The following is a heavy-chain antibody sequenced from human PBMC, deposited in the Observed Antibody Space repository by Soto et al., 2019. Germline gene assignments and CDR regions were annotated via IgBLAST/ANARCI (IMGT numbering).Heavy chain of an antibody. V-gene: IGHV4-31*03. CDR3: ARECYENPTVELGAFDI. CDR1: GGSISSCVYY. J-gene: IGHJ3*02. CDR2: IYYSGIT. Sequence: PPETLSLTCTVSGGSISSCVYYWSWLRQHPGKGLEWFGYIYYSGITYYNPSLKSRVTISVDTSKNQFSLKLSSVTAAGTAVYYCARECYENPTVELGAFDIWGQGTMVTVSS. D-gene: IGHD2-2*01.